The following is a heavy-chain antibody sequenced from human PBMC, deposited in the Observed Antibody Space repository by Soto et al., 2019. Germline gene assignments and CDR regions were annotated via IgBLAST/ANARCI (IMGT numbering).Heavy chain of an antibody. V-gene: IGHV4-34*01. D-gene: IGHD6-19*01. CDR1: AGSFSRYY. Sequence: SETLSLTCAVYAGSFSRYYWNWIRQSPGKGLEWIGKIKHSGSSNYNPSLRSRVSISVDMSKNQFSLRLTSVTVADTAVYYCARGGSSDWQVALDIWGQGTMVTVSS. CDR2: IKHSGSS. CDR3: ARGGSSDWQVALDI. J-gene: IGHJ3*02.